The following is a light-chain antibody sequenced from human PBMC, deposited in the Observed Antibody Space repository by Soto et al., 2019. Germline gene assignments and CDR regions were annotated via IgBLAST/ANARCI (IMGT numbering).Light chain of an antibody. J-gene: IGLJ1*01. CDR2: DVS. CDR3: SSYTSSSTPLV. CDR1: SSDVGGYNY. Sequence: QSALTQPASVSGSPGQWITISCTGTSSDVGGYNYVSWYQQHPGKAPKLMIYDVSNRPSGVSNRFSGSNSGNTASLTIFGLQAEDEADYYCSSYTSSSTPLVFGTGTKLTVL. V-gene: IGLV2-14*01.